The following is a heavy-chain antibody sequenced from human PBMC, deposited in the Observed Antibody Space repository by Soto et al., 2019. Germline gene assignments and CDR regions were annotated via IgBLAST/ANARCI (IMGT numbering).Heavy chain of an antibody. D-gene: IGHD5-18*01. J-gene: IGHJ4*02. V-gene: IGHV3-33*01. CDR3: ERDGGSGTPMVYFES. Sequence: PGGSLRLSFAASGFTFRIYGMHWVLQAPGKGLEWVAVIWYDGSNKEYTESEKGRLDISRDNSKNILYLQMKSLRVEDKDVYYCERDGGSGTPMVYFESWGQGTLVTVYS. CDR2: IWYDGSNK. CDR1: GFTFRIYG.